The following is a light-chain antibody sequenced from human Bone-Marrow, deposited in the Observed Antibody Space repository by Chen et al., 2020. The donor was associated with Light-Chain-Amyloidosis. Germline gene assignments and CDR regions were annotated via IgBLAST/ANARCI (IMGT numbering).Light chain of an antibody. V-gene: IGLV3-21*02. J-gene: IGLJ3*02. CDR1: NIGSTS. Sequence: SYVLPQPSSVSVAPGQTATIACGGNNIGSTSAHWYQQTPGQAPLLVVYDDSDRPSGIPERLSGSNSGNTATLTISRVAAGDEADYYCQVWDRSSDRPVFGGGAKLTVL. CDR3: QVWDRSSDRPV. CDR2: DDS.